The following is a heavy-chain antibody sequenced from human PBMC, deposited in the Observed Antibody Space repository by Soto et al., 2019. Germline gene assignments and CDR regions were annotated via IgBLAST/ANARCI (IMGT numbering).Heavy chain of an antibody. V-gene: IGHV1-69*13. D-gene: IGHD3-9*01. CDR1: GGTFSSYA. Sequence: ASVKVSCRASGGTFSSYAISWVRQAPGQGLEWMGGIIPIFGTANYAQKFQGRVTITADESTSTAYMELSRLRPDDTAVYYCARDYDILTGYSYYYYYYGMDVWGQGTTVTVS. J-gene: IGHJ6*02. CDR3: ARDYDILTGYSYYYYYYGMDV. CDR2: IIPIFGTA.